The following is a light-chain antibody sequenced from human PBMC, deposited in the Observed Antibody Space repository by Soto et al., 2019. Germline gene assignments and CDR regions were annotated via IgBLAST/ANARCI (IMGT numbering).Light chain of an antibody. CDR2: GAS. J-gene: IGKJ5*01. V-gene: IGKV3-11*01. CDR3: QQRSEWPIT. CDR1: ERLSSVY. Sequence: EIVLTQSPGTLSLSPGERATLSCRASERLSSVYLAWYQQRPGQPPRLLIYGASNRATGIPDRFSGSGSGTDFTLTISSLEPEDFAVYYCQQRSEWPITFGQGTRLEIK.